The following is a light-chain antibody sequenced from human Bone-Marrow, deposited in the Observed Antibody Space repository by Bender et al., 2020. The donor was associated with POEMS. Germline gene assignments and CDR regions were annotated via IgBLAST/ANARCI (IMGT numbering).Light chain of an antibody. CDR2: DVT. J-gene: IGLJ3*02. Sequence: QSALTQPASVSGSLGQSVTISCTGTRSDVGGYNYVTWYQQHPGKAPRLMIYDVTNRPSGVSDRFSGSKSGTSATLGITGLQTGDEADYYCGTWDTRLSAGEWVFGGGTKLTVL. V-gene: IGLV2-14*01. CDR3: GTWDTRLSAGEWV. CDR1: RSDVGGYNY.